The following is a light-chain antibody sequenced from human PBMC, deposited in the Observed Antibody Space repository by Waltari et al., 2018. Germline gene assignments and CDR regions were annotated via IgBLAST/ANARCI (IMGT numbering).Light chain of an antibody. Sequence: EIVLTQSPAHLSLSPGERATLSCRASQSVVSYLAWYQQKPGQAPRLLIYDAFNRATGTPARFSGSGSGTDFTLTISSLEPEDFAVYYCQQRYSWPPITFGQGTRLEIK. CDR1: QSVVSY. V-gene: IGKV3-11*01. J-gene: IGKJ5*01. CDR3: QQRYSWPPIT. CDR2: DAF.